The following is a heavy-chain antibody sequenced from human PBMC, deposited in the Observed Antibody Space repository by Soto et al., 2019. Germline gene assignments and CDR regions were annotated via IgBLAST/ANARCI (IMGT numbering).Heavy chain of an antibody. V-gene: IGHV4-30-2*01. CDR1: GGSISSGGYS. J-gene: IGHJ5*02. CDR3: AREGGGSSSGWFDP. Sequence: SETLSLTCAVSGGSISSGGYSWSWIRQPPGKGLEWIGYIYHSGSTYYNPSLKSRVTISVDRSKNQFSLKLSSVTAADTAVYYCAREGGGSSSGWFDPWGQGTLVTVSS. CDR2: IYHSGST. D-gene: IGHD6-6*01.